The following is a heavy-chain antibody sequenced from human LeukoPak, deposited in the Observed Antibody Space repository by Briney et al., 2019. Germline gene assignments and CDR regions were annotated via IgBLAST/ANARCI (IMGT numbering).Heavy chain of an antibody. CDR2: IYYSGST. Sequence: SETLSLTCTVSGGSISSYYWSWIRQPPGKGLEWIGYIYYSGSTNYNPSLKSRVTISVDTSKNQFSLKLSSVTAADTAVYYCARLGYCSSPSCYNTYFDYWGQGTLVTVSS. CDR1: GGSISSYY. V-gene: IGHV4-59*08. J-gene: IGHJ4*02. D-gene: IGHD2-2*02. CDR3: ARLGYCSSPSCYNTYFDY.